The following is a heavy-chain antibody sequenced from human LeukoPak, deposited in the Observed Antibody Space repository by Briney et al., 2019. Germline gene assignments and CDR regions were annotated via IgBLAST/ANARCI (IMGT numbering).Heavy chain of an antibody. CDR2: ISSSSTI. Sequence: GGSLRLSCAASGFTFSSYSMNWVRQAPGKGLEWVSYISSSSTIYYADSVKGRFTISRDNAKNSLYLQMNSLRAEDTTIYYCARDKNYYDSSGRRKVTDYWGQGTLVTVSS. J-gene: IGHJ4*02. CDR3: ARDKNYYDSSGRRKVTDY. D-gene: IGHD3-22*01. CDR1: GFTFSSYS. V-gene: IGHV3-48*04.